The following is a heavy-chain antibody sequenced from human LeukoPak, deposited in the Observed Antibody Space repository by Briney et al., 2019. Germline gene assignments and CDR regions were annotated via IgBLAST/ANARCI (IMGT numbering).Heavy chain of an antibody. Sequence: QPGGSLRLSCAASGFTFDDYAMHWVRQAPGKGLEWVSGISWNSDTIGYADSVKGRFTISRDNAKNSLYLQMNSLRVEDTALYYCAKAMVLYYYYGMDVWGQGTTVTVSS. CDR1: GFTFDDYA. V-gene: IGHV3-9*01. CDR2: ISWNSDTI. J-gene: IGHJ6*02. D-gene: IGHD2-8*01. CDR3: AKAMVLYYYYGMDV.